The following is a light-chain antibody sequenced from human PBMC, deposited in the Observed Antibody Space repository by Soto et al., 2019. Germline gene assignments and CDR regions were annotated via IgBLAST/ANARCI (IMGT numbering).Light chain of an antibody. Sequence: QSVLTQPPSASGTPGQRVTISCSGSRSNIGSNYVYWYQQLPATAPKLVIYRNNQRPSGVPDRFSGSKSGTSASLAISGRRSEDEADYYCATWDDSLVFGGGTKLNVL. CDR1: RSNIGSNY. V-gene: IGLV1-47*01. J-gene: IGLJ2*01. CDR3: ATWDDSLV. CDR2: RNN.